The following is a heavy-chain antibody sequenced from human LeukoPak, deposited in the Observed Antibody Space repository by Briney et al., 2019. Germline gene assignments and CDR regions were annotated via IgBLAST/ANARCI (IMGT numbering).Heavy chain of an antibody. CDR2: IKQDGSEK. CDR3: ASAEVGATSSYYYSYGMDV. V-gene: IGHV3-7*03. Sequence: PGGSLRLSCAASGFSFSSYWMSWVRQAPGKGLEWVANIKQDGSEKYYVDSVKGRFTISRDNAKNSLYLQMNSLRAEDTAMYYCASAEVGATSSYYYSYGMDVWGQGTTVTVSS. D-gene: IGHD1-26*01. J-gene: IGHJ6*02. CDR1: GFSFSSYW.